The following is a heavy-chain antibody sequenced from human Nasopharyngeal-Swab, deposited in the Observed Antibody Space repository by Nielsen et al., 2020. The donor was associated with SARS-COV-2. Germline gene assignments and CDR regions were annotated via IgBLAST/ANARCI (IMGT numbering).Heavy chain of an antibody. V-gene: IGHV4-39*07. J-gene: IGHJ4*02. D-gene: IGHD3-22*01. CDR2: IYYSGST. CDR1: GGSISSSSFY. Sequence: GSLRLSCTVSGGSISSSSFYWGWIRQPPGKGLEWIGSIYYSGSTYYNPSLKSRVTISVDTSKNQFSLKLSSVTAADTAVYYCAAYYYDSSGYYRDWVYWGQGTLVTVSS. CDR3: AAYYYDSSGYYRDWVY.